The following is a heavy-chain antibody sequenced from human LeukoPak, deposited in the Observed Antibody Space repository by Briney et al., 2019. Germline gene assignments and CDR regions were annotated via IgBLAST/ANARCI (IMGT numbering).Heavy chain of an antibody. D-gene: IGHD4-11*01. CDR2: ISYSGST. CDR1: GGSINSYY. CDR3: ARIVTSGRTYYFYYMDV. Sequence: SETLSVTCTVSGGSINSYYWNWIRQPPGKGLEWIAHISYSGSTSYNPSLKSRVTISVDRSKNQFSLKVSSVTAADTAIYYCARIVTSGRTYYFYYMDVWGKGTTVTVSS. V-gene: IGHV4-59*01. J-gene: IGHJ6*03.